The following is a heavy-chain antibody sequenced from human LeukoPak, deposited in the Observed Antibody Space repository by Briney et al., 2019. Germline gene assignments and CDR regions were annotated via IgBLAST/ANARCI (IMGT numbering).Heavy chain of an antibody. CDR1: GLIFSNNY. J-gene: IGHJ4*02. CDR3: ARGIRDCSRTTCYQPFDY. D-gene: IGHD2-2*01. Sequence: GGSLRLSCAASGLIFSNNYMSWVRQAPGKGLEWVSIVYSGGHTYYADSVKGRFTISRDKSKNTLYLQMSSLRAEDTAVYYCARGIRDCSRTTCYQPFDYWGQGALVTVSS. CDR2: VYSGGHT. V-gene: IGHV3-53*01.